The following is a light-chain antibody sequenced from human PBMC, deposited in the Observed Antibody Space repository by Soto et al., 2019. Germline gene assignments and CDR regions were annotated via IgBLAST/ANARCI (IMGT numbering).Light chain of an antibody. CDR1: QRISSW. J-gene: IGKJ1*01. CDR2: KAS. V-gene: IGKV1-5*03. Sequence: DIQMTHTPSTLSPTARDRVTITCRASQRISSWLAWYQQKPGKAPKLLIYKASTLESGVPSNFSGSGSGTEFPLTISSLQPEDFATYYCQQYNSYPWTFGQGTKVDIK. CDR3: QQYNSYPWT.